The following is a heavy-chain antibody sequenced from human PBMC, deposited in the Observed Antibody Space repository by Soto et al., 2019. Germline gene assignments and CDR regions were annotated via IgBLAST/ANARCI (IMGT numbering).Heavy chain of an antibody. CDR3: ARVHMSITDEIVEKISYYFDY. Sequence: SETLSLTCTVSGGSISSYYWSWIRQPPGKGLEWIGYIYYSGSTNYNPSLKSRVTISVDTSKNQFSLKLSSVTAADTAVYYCARVHMSITDEIVEKISYYFDYWGQGTLVTVSS. CDR2: IYYSGST. V-gene: IGHV4-59*01. CDR1: GGSISSYY. J-gene: IGHJ4*02. D-gene: IGHD3-22*01.